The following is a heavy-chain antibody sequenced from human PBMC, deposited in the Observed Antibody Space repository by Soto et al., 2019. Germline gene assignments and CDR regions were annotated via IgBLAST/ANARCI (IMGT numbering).Heavy chain of an antibody. CDR3: AAGGPPRIVGARRGAFDI. CDR2: IIPIFGTA. J-gene: IGHJ3*02. CDR1: GGTFSSYA. D-gene: IGHD1-26*01. V-gene: IGHV1-69*01. Sequence: QVQLVQSGAEVKKPGSSVKVSCKASGGTFSSYAISWVRQAPGQGLEWMGGIIPIFGTASYAQKFQGRVTITADESTSTAYMELSSLRSEDTAVYYCAAGGPPRIVGARRGAFDIWGQGTMVTVSS.